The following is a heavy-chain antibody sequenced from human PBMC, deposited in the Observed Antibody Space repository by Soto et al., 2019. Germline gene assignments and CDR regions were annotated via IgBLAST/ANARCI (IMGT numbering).Heavy chain of an antibody. CDR1: GFTFSSYG. J-gene: IGHJ5*02. CDR3: ATRSMTTSYNWFDP. Sequence: PGGSLRLSCAASGFTFSSYGMHWVRQAPGKGLEWVAVISYDGSNKYYADSVKGRFTISRDNSKNTLYLQMNSLRAEDTAVYYCATRSMTTSYNWFDPWGQGTLVTVSS. D-gene: IGHD4-4*01. CDR2: ISYDGSNK. V-gene: IGHV3-30*03.